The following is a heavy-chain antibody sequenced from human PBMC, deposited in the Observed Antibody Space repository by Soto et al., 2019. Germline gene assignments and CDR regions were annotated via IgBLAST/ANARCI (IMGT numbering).Heavy chain of an antibody. CDR2: IYWDDSK. CDR1: GFSLSTSGVG. D-gene: IGHD3-9*01. V-gene: IGHV2-5*02. J-gene: IGHJ4*02. Sequence: QITLKESVPALVRPTQTLTVTCAFSGFSLSTSGVGVGWIRQPPGNPLEWLSDIYWDDSKHYSPSLRSRLTITKDTSKNQVVLTMTNMDAMDTGTYYCAQKGPEDWPLDYWGQGTLVTVSS. CDR3: AQKGPEDWPLDY.